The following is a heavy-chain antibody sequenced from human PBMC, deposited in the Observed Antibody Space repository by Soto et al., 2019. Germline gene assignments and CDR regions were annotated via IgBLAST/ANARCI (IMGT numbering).Heavy chain of an antibody. CDR1: GFTFSSYW. CDR3: ARWAVVVPAAHEGYYYYGMDV. Sequence: EVQLVESGGGLVQPGGSLRLSCAASGFTFSSYWMSWVRQAPGKGLEWVANIKQDGSEKYYVDSVKGRFTISRDNAKNXLXLXXTSLRAEDTAVYYCARWAVVVPAAHEGYYYYGMDVWGQGTTVTVSS. CDR2: IKQDGSEK. V-gene: IGHV3-7*04. D-gene: IGHD2-2*01. J-gene: IGHJ6*02.